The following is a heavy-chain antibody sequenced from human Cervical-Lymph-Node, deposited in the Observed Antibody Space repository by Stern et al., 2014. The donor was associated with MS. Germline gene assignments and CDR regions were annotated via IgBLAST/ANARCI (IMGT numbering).Heavy chain of an antibody. J-gene: IGHJ1*01. V-gene: IGHV3-33*01. CDR1: GFTFSSSG. CDR3: AREGGNTAEYFQH. CDR2: IWYDGSNR. Sequence: VQLVESGGGVVQPGRSLRLSCAASGFTFSSSGMHWVRQAPGKGLEWLAIIWYDGSNRYYADSVKGRFTISRDNSKNTLYLQMNSLRAEDTAVYYCAREGGNTAEYFQHWGQGTLVTVSS. D-gene: IGHD4-23*01.